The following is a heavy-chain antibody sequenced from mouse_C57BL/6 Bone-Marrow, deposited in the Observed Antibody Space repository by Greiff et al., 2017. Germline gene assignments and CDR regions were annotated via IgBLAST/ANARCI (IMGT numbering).Heavy chain of an antibody. CDR3: AREGIPRRLYYAMDY. V-gene: IGHV1-64*01. J-gene: IGHJ4*01. CDR2: IHPNSGST. CDR1: GYTFTSYW. Sequence: QVQLQQPGAELVKPGASVKLSCKASGYTFTSYWMHWVKQSPGQGLEWIGMIHPNSGSTNYNEKFKSKATLTVDKSSSTAYMQLSSLTSEDSAVYYCAREGIPRRLYYAMDYWGQGTSVTVSS. D-gene: IGHD2-12*01.